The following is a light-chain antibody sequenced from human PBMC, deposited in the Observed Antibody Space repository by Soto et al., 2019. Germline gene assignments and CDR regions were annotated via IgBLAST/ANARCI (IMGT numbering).Light chain of an antibody. J-gene: IGKJ5*01. CDR2: GAS. CDR3: QYYGSSHSNT. CDR1: QSVSSSY. V-gene: IGKV3-20*01. Sequence: EIVLTQAPGTLSLSPGERATLSCGAIQSVSSSYLAWYQQKPGQAPRLLIYGASSRATGIPDRFSGSGSGTDFTLTISRLEPEDFAVYYCQYYGSSHSNTFGQGTRLEIK.